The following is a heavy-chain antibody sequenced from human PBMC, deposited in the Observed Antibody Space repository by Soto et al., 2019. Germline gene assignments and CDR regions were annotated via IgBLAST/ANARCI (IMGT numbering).Heavy chain of an antibody. J-gene: IGHJ5*02. D-gene: IGHD6-19*01. CDR3: ARGGWSDNWFVP. Sequence: QVQLQESGPGLVRPSETLSLTCTVSGGSITSGGYYWGWIRQHPGKGLEWIGHIYYSGSPSYNPSLKCRVSMSADPSKHQFSMKLSSVTAADTAVYYCARGGWSDNWFVPWGPGTLVTVSS. V-gene: IGHV4-31*03. CDR2: IYYSGSP. CDR1: GGSITSGGYY.